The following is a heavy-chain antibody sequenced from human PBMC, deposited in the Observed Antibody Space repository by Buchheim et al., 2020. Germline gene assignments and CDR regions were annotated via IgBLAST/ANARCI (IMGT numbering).Heavy chain of an antibody. CDR3: ARARYSDSPSDY. J-gene: IGHJ4*02. CDR1: GFTFTDYY. V-gene: IGHV3-11*01. Sequence: QVQLVESGGGLVRPGGSLRLSCGASGFTFTDYYIIWIRQAPGKGLEWLSYISGTGNTIYYVDSVKGRFTISRDNAKNYVYLQMSSLRPEDTALYYCARARYSDSPSDYWGQGTL. CDR2: ISGTGNTI. D-gene: IGHD1-26*01.